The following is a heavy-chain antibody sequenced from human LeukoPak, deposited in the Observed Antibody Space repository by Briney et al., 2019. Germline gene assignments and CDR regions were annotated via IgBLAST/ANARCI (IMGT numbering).Heavy chain of an antibody. Sequence: SETLSLTCTVSGGSISSYYWSWIRQPPGKGLEWIGYIYTSGSTNYNPSLKSRVTMSVDTSKNQFSLKLSSVTAADTAVYYCARDRPGFDYWGQGTLVTVSS. J-gene: IGHJ4*02. CDR1: GGSISSYY. V-gene: IGHV4-4*08. CDR3: ARDRPGFDY. CDR2: IYTSGST.